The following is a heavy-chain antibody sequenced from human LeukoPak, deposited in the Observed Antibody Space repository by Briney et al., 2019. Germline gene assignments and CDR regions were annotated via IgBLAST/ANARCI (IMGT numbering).Heavy chain of an antibody. D-gene: IGHD6-6*01. Sequence: GGSLRLSCAASGFTVSSNYMSWVRQAPGKGLEWVSVIYSGGDTYYADVVKGRSTISRDNAKNSLYLQINSLRAEDTAVYYCARSSYSSSSSVWGQGTMVTVSS. CDR2: IYSGGDT. CDR1: GFTVSSNY. CDR3: ARSSYSSSSSV. V-gene: IGHV3-53*01. J-gene: IGHJ3*01.